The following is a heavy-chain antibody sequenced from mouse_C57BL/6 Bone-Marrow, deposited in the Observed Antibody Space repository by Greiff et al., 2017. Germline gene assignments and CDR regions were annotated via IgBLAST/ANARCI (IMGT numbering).Heavy chain of an antibody. D-gene: IGHD2-4*01. CDR2: ISDGGSYT. V-gene: IGHV5-4*03. Sequence: EVKLVESGGGLVKPGGSLKLSCAASGFTFSSYAMSWVRQTPEKRLEWVATISDGGSYTYYPDNVKGRFTISRDNAKNNLYLQMSHLKSEDTAMYYCARGLYYDYDYYATDYWGQGTSVTVSS. J-gene: IGHJ4*01. CDR1: GFTFSSYA. CDR3: ARGLYYDYDYYATDY.